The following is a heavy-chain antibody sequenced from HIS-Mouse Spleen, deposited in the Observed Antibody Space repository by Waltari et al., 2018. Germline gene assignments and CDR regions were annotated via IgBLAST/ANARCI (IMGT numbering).Heavy chain of an antibody. J-gene: IGHJ2*01. V-gene: IGHV1-69*04. Sequence: QAQQVQSGAGLKNPGPSANVSCKVSGGHFISHAISWARRALGQGLGWMGRIIPFRGIANDAQKFQGRATIAADKSTSTAYMELSSLKSEDMAVYYCARDRPGDYVDGYFDLWGRGTLVTDSS. CDR3: ARDRPGDYVDGYFDL. CDR1: GGHFISHA. CDR2: IIPFRGIA. D-gene: IGHD4-17*01.